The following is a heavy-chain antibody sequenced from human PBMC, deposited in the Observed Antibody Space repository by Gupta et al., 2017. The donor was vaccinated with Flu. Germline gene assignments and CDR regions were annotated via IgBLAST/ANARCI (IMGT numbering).Heavy chain of an antibody. Sequence: EVQLLESGGGLVQPGGSLRLSCAASGFTFSRFAMSWVRQAPGKGLEWVSGISYGDKRTYYGESVKGRFTISRDNSKNTLYLQMTSLRVDDTAVYFCAKDRFSGNYAAFDDWGQGTLVTVSS. CDR3: AKDRFSGNYAAFDD. CDR1: GFTFSRFA. V-gene: IGHV3-23*01. D-gene: IGHD1-26*01. J-gene: IGHJ4*02. CDR2: ISYGDKRT.